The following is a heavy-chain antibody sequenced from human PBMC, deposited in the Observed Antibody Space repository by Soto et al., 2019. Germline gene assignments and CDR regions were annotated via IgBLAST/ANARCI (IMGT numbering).Heavy chain of an antibody. CDR1: GYSFTSYW. V-gene: IGHV5-10-1*01. CDR2: IDPSGSYT. D-gene: IGHD6-13*01. Sequence: PGESLKISCKGSGYSFTSYWISWVRQMPGKGLEWMGRIDPSGSYTNYSPSFQGHVTISADKSISPAYLQWSSLTASDTAIYYCSRLQPADGDNDRPFDYWGQGTLVTVSS. J-gene: IGHJ4*02. CDR3: SRLQPADGDNDRPFDY.